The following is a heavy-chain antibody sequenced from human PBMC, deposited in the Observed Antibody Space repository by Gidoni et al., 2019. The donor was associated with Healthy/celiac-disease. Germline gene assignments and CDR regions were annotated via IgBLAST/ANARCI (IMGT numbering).Heavy chain of an antibody. CDR2: ISGSGGST. CDR3: AKLPLPSCSGGSCYLDDY. V-gene: IGHV3-23*01. CDR1: GFTFSSSA. D-gene: IGHD2-15*01. J-gene: IGHJ4*02. Sequence: EVQLLESGGGLVLPGGSLRLSCAASGFTFSSSAMSWVRQAPGKGLDGVSAISGSGGSTYYADSVKGRFTISRDNSKNTLYLQMNSLRAEDTAVYYCAKLPLPSCSGGSCYLDDYWGQGTLVTVSS.